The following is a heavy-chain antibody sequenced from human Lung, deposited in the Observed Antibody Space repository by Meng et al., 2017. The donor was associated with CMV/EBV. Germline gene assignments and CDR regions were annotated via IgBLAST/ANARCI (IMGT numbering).Heavy chain of an antibody. Sequence: GESXKISCASSGFTFSSYSMNWVRQAPGKGLEWVSSISSSSSYIYYADSVKGRFTISRDNAKNSLYLQMNSLRAEDTAVYYCARAMGRYCTNGVCSNYYYYYGRIGWXRGTXVTVSS. CDR2: ISSSSSYI. D-gene: IGHD2-8*01. V-gene: IGHV3-21*01. CDR3: ARAMGRYCTNGVCSNYYYYYGRIG. CDR1: GFTFSSYS. J-gene: IGHJ6*02.